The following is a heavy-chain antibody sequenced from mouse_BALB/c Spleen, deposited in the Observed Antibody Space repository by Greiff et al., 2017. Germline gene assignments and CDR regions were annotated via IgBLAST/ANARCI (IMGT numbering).Heavy chain of an antibody. CDR1: GYAFTNYL. J-gene: IGHJ2*01. Sequence: VQLQQSGAELVRPGTSVKVSCKASGYAFTNYLIEWVKQRPGQGLEWIGVINPGSGGTNYNQKFKGKATLTVDKSSSTAYMQLSSLTSEDSAVYYCARREAYWGQGTTLTVSS. CDR3: ARREAY. D-gene: IGHD6-1*01. CDR2: INPGSGGT. V-gene: IGHV1-54*01.